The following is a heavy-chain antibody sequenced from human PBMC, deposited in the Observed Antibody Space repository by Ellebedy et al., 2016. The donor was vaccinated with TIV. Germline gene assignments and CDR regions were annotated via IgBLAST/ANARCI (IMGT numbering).Heavy chain of an antibody. CDR2: ISADNGDT. CDR3: ASSLEAWYGD. CDR1: GYTFTKYD. V-gene: IGHV1-18*01. Sequence: ASVKVSXXAFGYTFTKYDVNWVRQAPGEGLEWMGCISADNGDTNYAQKFQGRVTMTTEKSTTTAYMKLRGLRSDDTAVYFCASSLEAWYGDWGQGTLVTVSS. D-gene: IGHD2-15*01. J-gene: IGHJ4*02.